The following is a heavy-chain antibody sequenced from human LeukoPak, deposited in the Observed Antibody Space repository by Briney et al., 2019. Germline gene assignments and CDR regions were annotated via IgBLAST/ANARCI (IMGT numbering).Heavy chain of an antibody. Sequence: SETLSLTCTVSGGSISSGDHYWSWIRQPPGKGLEWIGEINHSGSTNYNPSLKSRVTISVDTSKNQFSLKLSSVTAADTAVYYCARLPYYYDSSGYYYFSFDYWGQGTLVTVSS. CDR3: ARLPYYYDSSGYYYFSFDY. J-gene: IGHJ4*02. D-gene: IGHD3-22*01. CDR2: INHSGST. CDR1: GGSISSGDHY. V-gene: IGHV4-39*07.